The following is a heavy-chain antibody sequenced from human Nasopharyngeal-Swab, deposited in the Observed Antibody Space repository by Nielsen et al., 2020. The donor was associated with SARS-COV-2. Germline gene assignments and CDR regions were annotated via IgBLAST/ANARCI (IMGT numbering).Heavy chain of an antibody. CDR3: ARDQGSSWYTYYYYYGMDV. CDR1: GFTFSSYA. D-gene: IGHD6-13*01. J-gene: IGHJ6*02. Sequence: GESLKISCAASGFTFSSYAMHWGRQAPGKGLEWVAVISYDGSKKYYADSVKGRFTISRDNSKNTLYLQMNSLRAEDTAVYYCARDQGSSWYTYYYYYGMDVWGQGTTVTVSS. V-gene: IGHV3-30-3*01. CDR2: ISYDGSKK.